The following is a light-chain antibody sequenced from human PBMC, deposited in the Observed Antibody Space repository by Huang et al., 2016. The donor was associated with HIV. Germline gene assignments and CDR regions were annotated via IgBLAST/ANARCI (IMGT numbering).Light chain of an antibody. CDR2: WAS. CDR3: QQYYTTPYT. J-gene: IGKJ2*01. CDR1: QSVLYTSNNKNY. Sequence: DIMMTQSPDSLGVSLGERATINCKSSQSVLYTSNNKNYVTWYQQKPGHPPKLLIYWASTREAGVPDRFSGSGSGTDFTLTISSLQAEDVAVYYCQQYYTTPYTFGQGTKLEIK. V-gene: IGKV4-1*01.